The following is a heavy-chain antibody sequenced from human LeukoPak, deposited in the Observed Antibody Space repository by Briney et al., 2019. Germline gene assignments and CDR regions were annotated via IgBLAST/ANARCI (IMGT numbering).Heavy chain of an antibody. CDR3: ARNQQLGGHSYYYYGMDV. CDR1: GFTSIAYA. Sequence: GGSLRLSCVGSGFTSIAYALTWARQAPGRGLEWVSGISGGGVTTYYADSVKGRFTISRDNSKNTLYLQMNSLRADDTALYYCARNQQLGGHSYYYYGMDVWGQGTTVTVSS. CDR2: ISGGGVTT. D-gene: IGHD3-16*01. J-gene: IGHJ6*02. V-gene: IGHV3-23*01.